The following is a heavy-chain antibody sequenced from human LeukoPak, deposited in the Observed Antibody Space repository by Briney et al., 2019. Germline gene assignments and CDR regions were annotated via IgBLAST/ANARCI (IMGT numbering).Heavy chain of an antibody. D-gene: IGHD3-22*01. Sequence: SETLSLTCAVSGGSISSGGYSWSWIRQPPGKGLEWIGYIYHSGSTYYNPSLKSRVTISVDRSKNQFSLKLSSVTAADTAVYYCARSDYDSTQHDAFDIRGQGTMVTVSS. V-gene: IGHV4-30-2*01. J-gene: IGHJ3*02. CDR3: ARSDYDSTQHDAFDI. CDR1: GGSISSGGYS. CDR2: IYHSGST.